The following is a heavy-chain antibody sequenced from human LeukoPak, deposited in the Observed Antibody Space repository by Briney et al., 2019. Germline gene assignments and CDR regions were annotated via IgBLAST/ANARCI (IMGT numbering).Heavy chain of an antibody. D-gene: IGHD7-27*01. CDR2: IYYSGST. CDR1: GGSISSGGYY. CDR3: GREAHLPGSKEIGFDY. J-gene: IGHJ4*02. V-gene: IGHV4-31*03. Sequence: PSETLSLTCTVSGGSISSGGYYWGWIRQHPGKGLEWIGYIYYSGSTYYNPSLKSRVTISVDTSKNQFSLKLSSVTAADTAVYYCGREAHLPGSKEIGFDYWGQGTLVTVSS.